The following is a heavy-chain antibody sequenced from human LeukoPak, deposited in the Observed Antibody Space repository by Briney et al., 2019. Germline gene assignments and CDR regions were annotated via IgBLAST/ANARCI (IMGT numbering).Heavy chain of an antibody. J-gene: IGHJ4*02. Sequence: GGSLRLSRAASGFTFSSYAMRWVRQAPGKGLEWVAVISYDGSNKYYADSVKGRFTISRDNSKNALYLQMNSLRAEDTAVYYCAGDLSRSRPDCSGGSCYSVYWGQGTLVTVSS. V-gene: IGHV3-30*04. CDR1: GFTFSSYA. D-gene: IGHD2-15*01. CDR3: AGDLSRSRPDCSGGSCYSVY. CDR2: ISYDGSNK.